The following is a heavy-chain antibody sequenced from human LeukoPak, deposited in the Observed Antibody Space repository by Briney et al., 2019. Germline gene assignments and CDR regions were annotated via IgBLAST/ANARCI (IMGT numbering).Heavy chain of an antibody. D-gene: IGHD3-10*01. CDR1: GGPISSRNYY. J-gene: IGHJ4*02. Sequence: SETLSLTCTVSGGPISSRNYYWGWIRQPPGKGLEWIGNIYYSGSTYYNPSLKSRVTISVDTSRNQFSLKLSSVTAADTAVYYCARLGSYYNGFDYGGKGTLVTVSS. V-gene: IGHV4-39*01. CDR2: IYYSGST. CDR3: ARLGSYYNGFDY.